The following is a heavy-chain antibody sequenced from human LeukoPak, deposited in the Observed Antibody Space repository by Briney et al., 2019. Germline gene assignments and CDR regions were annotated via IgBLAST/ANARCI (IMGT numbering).Heavy chain of an antibody. J-gene: IGHJ4*02. CDR2: IYYSGST. CDR3: ARTRYYYNSRSYGAPYYFDY. CDR1: GGSISSNSYY. D-gene: IGHD3-10*01. V-gene: IGHV4-39*01. Sequence: ETLSLTCAVSGGSISSNSYYWGWIRQPPGKGLEWIGSIYYSGSTYYNPSLKSRVTVSVDTSKNQFSLKLSSVTAADTAVYYCARTRYYYNSRSYGAPYYFDYWGQGTLVTVSS.